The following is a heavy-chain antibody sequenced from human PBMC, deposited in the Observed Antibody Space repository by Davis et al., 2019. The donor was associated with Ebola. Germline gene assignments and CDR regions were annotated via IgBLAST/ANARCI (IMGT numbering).Heavy chain of an antibody. D-gene: IGHD2-15*01. Sequence: MPSETLSLTCALHGGSFSGYYWSWIRQPPGKGLEWIGEINHSGSTNYNPSLKSRVTISVDTSKNQFSLKLSSVTAADTAVYYCARERAGYCSGGSCYSDAFDIWGQGTMVTVSS. CDR2: INHSGST. J-gene: IGHJ3*02. V-gene: IGHV4-34*01. CDR3: ARERAGYCSGGSCYSDAFDI. CDR1: GGSFSGYY.